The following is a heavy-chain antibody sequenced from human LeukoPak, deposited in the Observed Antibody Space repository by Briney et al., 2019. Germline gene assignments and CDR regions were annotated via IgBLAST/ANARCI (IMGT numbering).Heavy chain of an antibody. V-gene: IGHV4-59*01. Sequence: PSETLSLTCTVSGGSISSYYWSWVRQPPGKGLEWIGYIYYSGSTNYNPSLKSRVTISVDTSKNQFSLKLSSVTAAGTAVYYCARHLITADAFDIWGQGTMVTVSS. CDR1: GGSISSYY. CDR2: IYYSGST. J-gene: IGHJ3*02. CDR3: ARHLITADAFDI.